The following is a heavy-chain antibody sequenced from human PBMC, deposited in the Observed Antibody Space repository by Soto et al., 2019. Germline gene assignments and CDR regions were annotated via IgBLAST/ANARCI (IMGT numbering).Heavy chain of an antibody. CDR1: GFTFSSYN. J-gene: IGHJ5*02. V-gene: IGHV3-48*01. Sequence: EVQLAESGGGLVQPGGSLRLSCAASGFTFSSYNMNWVRQAPGKGLEWVSYISSGTSTIYYADSVKGRFTISRDNAKNSLYLQMNSLRAGDTAVYYCATEGDSSGWYNWFDPWGQGTLVTVSS. CDR3: ATEGDSSGWYNWFDP. CDR2: ISSGTSTI. D-gene: IGHD3-22*01.